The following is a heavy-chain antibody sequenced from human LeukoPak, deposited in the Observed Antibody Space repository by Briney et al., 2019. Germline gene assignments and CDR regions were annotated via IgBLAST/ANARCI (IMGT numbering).Heavy chain of an antibody. J-gene: IGHJ4*02. CDR2: IKEDGSET. D-gene: IGHD2-8*01. CDR1: GFTFSRNW. V-gene: IGHV3-7*01. CDR3: ARVPNGRGDY. Sequence: GGSLRLSCGVSGFTFSRNWMTWVRQTPGKGLEWVAHIKEDGSETYYVDSVKGRFTVSRDNAMSSLYLQMNNLRAEDTGVYYCARVPNGRGDYWGQGTLVTVSS.